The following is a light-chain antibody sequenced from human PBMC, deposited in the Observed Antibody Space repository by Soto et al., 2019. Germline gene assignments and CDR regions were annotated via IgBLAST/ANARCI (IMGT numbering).Light chain of an antibody. CDR1: QGIRND. CDR2: GAS. CDR3: LQDYNYPYT. Sequence: AIQMTQSPSSLSASVGDRVTITCRASQGIRNDLGWYQQKPGKAPKFLIYGASSLQSGVPSRFSGSGSGTDFTLTINSLQPEDFATYYCLQDYNYPYTYGQGTKLEIK. V-gene: IGKV1-6*01. J-gene: IGKJ2*01.